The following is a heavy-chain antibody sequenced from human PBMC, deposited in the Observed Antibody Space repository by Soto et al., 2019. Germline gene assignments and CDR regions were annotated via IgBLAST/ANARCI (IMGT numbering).Heavy chain of an antibody. V-gene: IGHV1-18*01. CDR3: ARDGRYCSGGSCYPHYYYYGMDV. Sequence: QVQLVQSGAEVKKPGASVKVSCKASGYTFTSYGISWVRQAPGQGLEWMGWISAYNGNTNYAQKLQGRVTMTTDTSTRTAYMELRSLRSDDTAVYYCARDGRYCSGGSCYPHYYYYGMDVWGQGTTVTVSS. CDR1: GYTFTSYG. D-gene: IGHD2-15*01. CDR2: ISAYNGNT. J-gene: IGHJ6*02.